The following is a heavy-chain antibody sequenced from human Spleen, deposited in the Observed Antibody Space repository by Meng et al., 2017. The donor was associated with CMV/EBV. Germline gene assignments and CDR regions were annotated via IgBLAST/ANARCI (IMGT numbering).Heavy chain of an antibody. J-gene: IGHJ6*02. CDR3: ARVEYYYYGMDV. V-gene: IGHV4-30-4*08. Sequence: LRLSCTVSGGSISSGDYYWSWIRQPPGKGLEWIGYIYYSGSTYYNPSLKSRVTISVDTSKNQFSLKLSSVTAADTAVYYCARVEYYYYGMDVWGQGTTVTVSS. CDR2: IYYSGST. CDR1: GGSISSGDYY. D-gene: IGHD3-3*01.